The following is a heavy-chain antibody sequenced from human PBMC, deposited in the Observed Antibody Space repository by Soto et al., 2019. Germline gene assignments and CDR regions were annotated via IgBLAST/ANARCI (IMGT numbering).Heavy chain of an antibody. J-gene: IGHJ5*02. D-gene: IGHD3-16*01. CDR3: ANGYVWTWFDT. Sequence: GGSLRLSCAASGFIISTNAMSWVRQAPGRGLEWVSSISGSVGATYYADSAKGRFTISRDISKNTLYLQLNSLRVEDTDTYYCANGYVWTWFDTWGQGTLVTVSS. CDR2: ISGSVGAT. V-gene: IGHV3-23*01. CDR1: GFIISTNA.